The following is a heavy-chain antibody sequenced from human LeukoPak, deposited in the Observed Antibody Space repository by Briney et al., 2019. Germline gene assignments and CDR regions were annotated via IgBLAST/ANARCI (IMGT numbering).Heavy chain of an antibody. CDR3: ARDLVGSRTGYSSGAWDY. CDR1: GYTFTSYG. CDR2: ISAYNGNT. Sequence: ASVKVSCKASGYTFTSYGISWVRQAPGQGLEWMGWISAYNGNTNYAQKLQGRVTMTTDTSTSTAYMELSSLKSEDTAVYYCARDLVGSRTGYSSGAWDYWGQGTLVTVSS. V-gene: IGHV1-18*01. J-gene: IGHJ4*02. D-gene: IGHD3/OR15-3a*01.